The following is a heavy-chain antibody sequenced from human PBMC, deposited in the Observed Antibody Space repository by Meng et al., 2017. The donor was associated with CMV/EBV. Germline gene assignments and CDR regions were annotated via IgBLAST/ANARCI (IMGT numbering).Heavy chain of an antibody. CDR1: GFTVSSNY. CDR3: ASMVYAIGDY. Sequence: VLVVEAWGGLVQPGGSLGLSCAASGFTVSSNYMSWVRQAPGKGLEWVSVIYSGGSTYYADSVKGRFTISRDNSKNTLYLQMNSLRAEDTAVYYCASMVYAIGDYWGQGTLVTVSS. V-gene: IGHV3-66*01. D-gene: IGHD2-8*01. CDR2: IYSGGST. J-gene: IGHJ4*02.